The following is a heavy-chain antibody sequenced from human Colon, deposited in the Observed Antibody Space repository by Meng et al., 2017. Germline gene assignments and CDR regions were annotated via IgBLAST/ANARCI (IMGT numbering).Heavy chain of an antibody. D-gene: IGHD3-22*01. Sequence: ASVKVSCKASGCTLTSYAMHWVRQAPGQRLEWMGWINAGNGNTKYSQRFQGRVTITRDTSASTAYMELSSLRSEDTTVYYCARAGYDSSGYYPQPFDYWGQGNLV. J-gene: IGHJ4*02. CDR1: GCTLTSYA. CDR2: INAGNGNT. V-gene: IGHV1-3*01. CDR3: ARAGYDSSGYYPQPFDY.